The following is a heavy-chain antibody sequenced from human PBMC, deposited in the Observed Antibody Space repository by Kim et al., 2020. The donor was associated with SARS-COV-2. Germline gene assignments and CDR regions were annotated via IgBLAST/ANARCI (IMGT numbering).Heavy chain of an antibody. V-gene: IGHV4-4*02. CDR3: ASAPSSGWSAGFDY. J-gene: IGHJ4*02. CDR1: GGSISSSNW. D-gene: IGHD6-19*01. Sequence: SETLSLTCAVSGGSISSSNWWSWVRQPPGKGLEWIGEIYHSGSTNYNTSLKSRVTISVDKSKNQFSLKLSSVTAADTAVYYCASAPSSGWSAGFDYWGQGTLGTVSS. CDR2: IYHSGST.